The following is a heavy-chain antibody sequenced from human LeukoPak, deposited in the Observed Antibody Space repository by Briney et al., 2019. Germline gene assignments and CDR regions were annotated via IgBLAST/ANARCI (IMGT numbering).Heavy chain of an antibody. D-gene: IGHD2-21*02. CDR3: AKGMGSYCDGDCSSRIFDH. CDR2: ISGSGGST. J-gene: IGHJ4*02. CDR1: GFTFSSYG. Sequence: WGSLRLSCAASGFTFSSYGMSWVSQAPGKGLEWVSAISGSGGSTIYADSAKGRFTISRDNSKNTLYLQLNSLRAEDTAIYYCAKGMGSYCDGDCSSRIFDHWGQGTLVTVSS. V-gene: IGHV3-23*01.